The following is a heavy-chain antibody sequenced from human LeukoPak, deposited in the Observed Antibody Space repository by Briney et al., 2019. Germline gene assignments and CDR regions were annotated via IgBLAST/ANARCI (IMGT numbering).Heavy chain of an antibody. CDR1: GFTVYSYW. Sequence: PGGSLRLSCAASGFTVYSYWMHWVRQVPGKGLEWVARVDSDGEITTYADAVKGRFTISRDNAKSTLYLQMKGLRAEDAAVYYCAREGTLALAFDYWGQGTLVAVSS. CDR3: AREGTLALAFDY. V-gene: IGHV3-74*03. J-gene: IGHJ4*02. D-gene: IGHD6-19*01. CDR2: VDSDGEIT.